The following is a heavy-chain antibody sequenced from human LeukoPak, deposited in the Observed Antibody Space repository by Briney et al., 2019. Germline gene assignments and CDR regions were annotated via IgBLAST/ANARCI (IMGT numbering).Heavy chain of an antibody. J-gene: IGHJ4*02. CDR1: GASISSSNW. CDR2: IYHSGST. D-gene: IGHD3-22*01. Sequence: SETLSLTCAVSGASISSSNWWSWVRQPPGQGLAWIGEIYHSGSTNYNPSLKSRVTISVDKSKNQFSLKLSSVTAADTAVYYCAGLVEYDSSGYYYWGQGTLVTVSS. CDR3: AGLVEYDSSGYYY. V-gene: IGHV4-4*02.